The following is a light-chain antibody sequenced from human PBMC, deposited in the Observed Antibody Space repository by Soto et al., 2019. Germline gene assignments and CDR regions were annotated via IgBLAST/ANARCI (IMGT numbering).Light chain of an antibody. CDR1: QSVSSN. V-gene: IGKV3-15*01. CDR3: QQYNTWPPIT. J-gene: IGKJ5*01. CDR2: GAS. Sequence: IVMTQSPATLSVSPGERATLSCRASQSVSSNLAWYQQKPGQAPRLLIYGASTRATGIPARFSGSGSGTDFTLTISSLQSEDFAVYYCQQYNTWPPITFGQGTRLEIK.